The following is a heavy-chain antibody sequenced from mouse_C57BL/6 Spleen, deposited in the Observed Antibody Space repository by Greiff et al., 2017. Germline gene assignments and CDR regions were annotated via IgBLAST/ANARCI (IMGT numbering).Heavy chain of an antibody. V-gene: IGHV1-50*01. CDR3: ANWGDGGAMDD. CDR1: GYTFTSYW. Sequence: QVQLQQPGAELVKPGASVKLSCKASGYTFTSYWMQWVKQRPGQGLEWIGEIDPSDSYTNYNQKFKGKATLTVDTSSSTAYMQLSSLTSEDSAVYYCANWGDGGAMDDWGQGTSVTVSS. D-gene: IGHD1-1*02. J-gene: IGHJ4*01. CDR2: IDPSDSYT.